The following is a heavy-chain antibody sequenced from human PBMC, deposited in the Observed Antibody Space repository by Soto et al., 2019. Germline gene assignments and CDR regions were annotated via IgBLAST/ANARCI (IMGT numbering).Heavy chain of an antibody. V-gene: IGHV4-34*01. J-gene: IGHJ3*02. CDR3: ARVERGTATTVVDAFDI. CDR2: MSHSGGT. CDR1: GGFVSSGSYY. D-gene: IGHD1-1*01. Sequence: QVQLQQWGAGLLKPSETLSLTCAVYGGFVSSGSYYWSWIRQPPGTGLEWIGEMSHSGGTHFNPSLKSRVTISVDTSTNQFSLKMSSVTAADTALYYCARVERGTATTVVDAFDIWGPGTMVTVSS.